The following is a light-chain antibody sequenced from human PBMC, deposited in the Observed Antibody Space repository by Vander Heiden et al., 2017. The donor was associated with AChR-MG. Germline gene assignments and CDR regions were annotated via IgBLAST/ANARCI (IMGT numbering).Light chain of an antibody. Sequence: QSALTQPASVSGSPEQSIAISCTGTISDVGGEKYVSWYQQHAGKAPKLMMYDVSNRPSAGYNRFSGCKSGNTASLTISGLQAEDEADYYCSSYTSSSTLVFGGGTKLTVL. CDR2: DVS. V-gene: IGLV2-14*03. CDR3: SSYTSSSTLV. CDR1: ISDVGGEKY. J-gene: IGLJ2*01.